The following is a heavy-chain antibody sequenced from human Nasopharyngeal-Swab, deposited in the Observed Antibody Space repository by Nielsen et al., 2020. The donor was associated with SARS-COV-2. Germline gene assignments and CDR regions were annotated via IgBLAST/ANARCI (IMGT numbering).Heavy chain of an antibody. CDR2: ISWDSGNI. J-gene: IGHJ6*02. D-gene: IGHD2-2*02. CDR1: GFTFDDYA. Sequence: SLKISCAASGFTFDDYAIHWVRQAPGRGLEWVSGISWDSGNIGYADSVKGRFTISRDNAKNSLYLQMNSLRGEDTAVYYCARGGYCSSTSCDTYYYYGMDVWGQGTTVTVSS. CDR3: ARGGYCSSTSCDTYYYYGMDV. V-gene: IGHV3-9*01.